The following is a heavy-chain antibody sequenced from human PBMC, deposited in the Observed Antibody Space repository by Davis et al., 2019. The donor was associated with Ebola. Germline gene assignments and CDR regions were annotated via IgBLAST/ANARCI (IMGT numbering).Heavy chain of an antibody. CDR2: INQDESQK. Sequence: PGGSLRLSCAASGFTFSSYWMGWVRQAPGKGLEWVANINQDESQKSYVASLKGRFTISRDNAKNSLHLQMNSLTAEDTAVYYCTRDGTRDSLVYWGQGTLVTVSS. V-gene: IGHV3-7*03. J-gene: IGHJ4*02. D-gene: IGHD1-1*01. CDR3: TRDGTRDSLVY. CDR1: GFTFSSYW.